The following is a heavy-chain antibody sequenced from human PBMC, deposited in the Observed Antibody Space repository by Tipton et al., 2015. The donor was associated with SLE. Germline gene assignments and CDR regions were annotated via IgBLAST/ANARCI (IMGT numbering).Heavy chain of an antibody. CDR3: ARGHYSRPFDN. V-gene: IGHV4-39*07. CDR2: IFYTGST. Sequence: TLSLTCTVSDGSISSSNYYWGWIRQPPGKGLEWIGSIFYTGSTYYNPSLKSRVSFSINTSKNQFSLKLNSGTAADTAVYYCARGHYSRPFDNWGQGTLVTVST. J-gene: IGHJ4*02. CDR1: DGSISSSNYY. D-gene: IGHD6-13*01.